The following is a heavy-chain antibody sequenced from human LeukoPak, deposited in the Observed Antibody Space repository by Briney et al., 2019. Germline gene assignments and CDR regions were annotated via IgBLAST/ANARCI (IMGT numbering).Heavy chain of an antibody. CDR2: ISNDGGGT. J-gene: IGHJ5*02. V-gene: IGHV3-23*01. CDR1: GFIFNNFG. D-gene: IGHD3-22*01. CDR3: AKGSSGYFADL. Sequence: GGSLRLSCTASGFIFNNFGLMWDRQAPGKGLEWVSAISNDGGGTTYADFVKGRFTISRDNSKNTLFLQMNSLRAEDTALYYCAKGSSGYFADLWGQGTLVTVSS.